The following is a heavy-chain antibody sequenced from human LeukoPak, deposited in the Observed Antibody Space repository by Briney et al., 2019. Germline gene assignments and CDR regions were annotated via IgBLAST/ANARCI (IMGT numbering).Heavy chain of an antibody. CDR3: AKDMGAVADYYFDY. D-gene: IGHD6-19*01. CDR1: GFTFDDYA. V-gene: IGHV3-9*01. CDR2: ISWNSGSI. J-gene: IGHJ4*02. Sequence: PGGSLRLSCAASGFTFDDYAMHWVRHAPGKGLEWVSGISWNSGSIGYADSVKGRFTISRDNAKNSLYLQMNSLRAEDTALYYCAKDMGAVADYYFDYWGQGTLVTVSS.